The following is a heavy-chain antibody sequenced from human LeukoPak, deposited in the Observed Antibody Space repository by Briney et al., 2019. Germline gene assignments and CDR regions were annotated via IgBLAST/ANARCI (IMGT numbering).Heavy chain of an antibody. CDR3: SRERSSGGYDAFDI. J-gene: IGHJ3*02. V-gene: IGHV1-2*02. CDR1: GYTFTSYG. D-gene: IGHD5-12*01. CDR2: INPNSGGT. Sequence: ASVKVSCKASGYTFTSYGISWVRQAPGQGLEWMGWINPNSGGTNYAQKFQGRVTMTRDTSISTAYMELSRLRSDDTAVYYCSRERSSGGYDAFDIWGQGTMVTVSS.